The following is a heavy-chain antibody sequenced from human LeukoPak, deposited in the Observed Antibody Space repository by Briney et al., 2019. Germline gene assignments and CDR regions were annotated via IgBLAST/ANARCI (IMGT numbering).Heavy chain of an antibody. D-gene: IGHD3-16*01. J-gene: IGHJ4*02. Sequence: GGSLRLSCAASGFAFSNSWMTWVRQAPGKGLEWVANINDDGSEKYYVDSMKGRFTISRDNVKNSLYLQVNSLRAEDTAVYYCARDSGHGGIFDYWGQGTLVTVSS. V-gene: IGHV3-7*01. CDR1: GFAFSNSW. CDR2: INDDGSEK. CDR3: ARDSGHGGIFDY.